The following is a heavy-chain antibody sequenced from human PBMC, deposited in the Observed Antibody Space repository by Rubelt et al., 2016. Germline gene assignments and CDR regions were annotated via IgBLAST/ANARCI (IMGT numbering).Heavy chain of an antibody. CDR2: ISLDWST. Sequence: QVQLQESGPGLVEPSGTLSLTCAVSGGSISSINWWTRVRQPPGKGLEWIGQISLDWSTSYNPSLKSRVTISVDTSKNQFSLRLNSVTAADTAVYYRARCEVAVNAFAIWGQGTMVTVSS. V-gene: IGHV4-4*02. J-gene: IGHJ3*02. D-gene: IGHD6-19*01. CDR1: GGSISSINW. CDR3: ARCEVAVNAFAI.